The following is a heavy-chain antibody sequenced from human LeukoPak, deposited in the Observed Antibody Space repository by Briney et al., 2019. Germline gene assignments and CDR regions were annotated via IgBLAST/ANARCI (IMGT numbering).Heavy chain of an antibody. J-gene: IGHJ5*02. CDR2: ISAYNGNT. V-gene: IGHV1-18*01. CDR3: ASGTYYYGSGSYPNWFDP. D-gene: IGHD3-10*01. CDR1: GYTFTSYG. Sequence: ASVKVSCKASGYTFTSYGISWVRQAPGQGLEWMGWISAYNGNTNYAQKLQGRVTMTTDTSTSTAYMELRSLRSDDTAVYYCASGTYYYGSGSYPNWFDPWGQGTLVTVSS.